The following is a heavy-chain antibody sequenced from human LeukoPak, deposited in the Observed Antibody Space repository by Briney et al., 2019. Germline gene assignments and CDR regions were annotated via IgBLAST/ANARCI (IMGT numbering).Heavy chain of an antibody. CDR2: INPSGGST. Sequence: ASVKVSCKASGYTFTSYYMHWVRQAPGQGLEWMGIINPSGGSTSYAQKFQGRVTMTRDMSTSTVYMELSSLRSEDTAVYYCAREDVDTAMGGRMGGYYYYMDVWGKGTTVTVSS. D-gene: IGHD5-18*01. J-gene: IGHJ6*03. CDR3: AREDVDTAMGGRMGGYYYYMDV. CDR1: GYTFTSYY. V-gene: IGHV1-46*01.